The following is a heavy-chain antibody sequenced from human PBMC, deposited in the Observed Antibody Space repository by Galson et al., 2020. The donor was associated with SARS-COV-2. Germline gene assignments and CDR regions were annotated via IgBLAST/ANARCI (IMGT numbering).Heavy chain of an antibody. V-gene: IGHV3-30*03. CDR2: ISYDGSNK. CDR3: ARSPPASTSGTSIYFDY. D-gene: IGHD3-10*01. J-gene: IGHJ4*02. Sequence: GESLKISCAASGFTFSSYGMHWVRQAPGKGLEWVAVISYDGSNKYYADSVKGRFTISRDNSKNTLYLQMNSLRAEDTAVYYCARSPPASTSGTSIYFDYWGQGTQVTVSS. CDR1: GFTFSSYG.